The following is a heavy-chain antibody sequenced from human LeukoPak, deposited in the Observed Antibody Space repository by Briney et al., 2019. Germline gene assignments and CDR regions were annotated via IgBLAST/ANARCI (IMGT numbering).Heavy chain of an antibody. CDR2: LYYSGSP. J-gene: IGHJ4*02. Sequence: SETLSLTCTVSDGSISSDSYYWGWIRQPPGKGLEWIGSLYYSGSPYYDPSLKSRITISVDTSKNQFSLKLISVTAADAAVYYCARCHGGNCLWGQGTLVTVSS. CDR1: DGSISSDSYY. D-gene: IGHD2-15*01. V-gene: IGHV4-39*01. CDR3: ARCHGGNCL.